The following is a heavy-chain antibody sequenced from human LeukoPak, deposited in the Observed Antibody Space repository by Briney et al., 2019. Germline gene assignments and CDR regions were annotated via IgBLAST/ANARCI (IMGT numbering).Heavy chain of an antibody. J-gene: IGHJ4*02. Sequence: GASVKVSCKASGGTFSSYAISWVRQAPGQGLEWMGRIIPILGIANYAQKFQGGVTITADKSTSTAYMELSSLRSEDTAVYYCARDGPYWELPRAKFDYWGQGTLVTVSS. CDR3: ARDGPYWELPRAKFDY. CDR1: GGTFSSYA. CDR2: IIPILGIA. D-gene: IGHD1-26*01. V-gene: IGHV1-69*04.